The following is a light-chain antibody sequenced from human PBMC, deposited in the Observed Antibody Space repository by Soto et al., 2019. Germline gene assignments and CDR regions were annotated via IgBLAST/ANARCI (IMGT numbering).Light chain of an antibody. J-gene: IGLJ1*01. CDR3: AAWDDSLSVLYV. CDR2: EVN. CDR1: SSDVGGYNY. V-gene: IGLV2-8*01. Sequence: QSVLTQPPSASGSPGQSVAISCTGTSSDVGGYNYVSWYQQHPGKAPKLMIYEVNKRPSGVPDRFSGSKSGTSASLAISGLRSEDEADYYCAAWDDSLSVLYVFGTGTKVTVL.